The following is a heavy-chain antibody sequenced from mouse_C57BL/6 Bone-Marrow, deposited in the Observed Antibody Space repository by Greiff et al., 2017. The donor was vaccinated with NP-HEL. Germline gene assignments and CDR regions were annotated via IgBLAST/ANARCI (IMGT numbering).Heavy chain of an antibody. Sequence: VKLVESGPGLVQPSQSLSITCTVSGFSLTSYGVHWVRQSPGKGLEWLGVIWSGGSTDYNAAFISRLSISKDNSKSQVFFKMNSVQADDTAIYYCARNYYSKPWFAYWGQGTLVTVSA. CDR3: ARNYYSKPWFAY. D-gene: IGHD2-5*01. CDR1: GFSLTSYG. J-gene: IGHJ3*01. V-gene: IGHV2-2*01. CDR2: IWSGGST.